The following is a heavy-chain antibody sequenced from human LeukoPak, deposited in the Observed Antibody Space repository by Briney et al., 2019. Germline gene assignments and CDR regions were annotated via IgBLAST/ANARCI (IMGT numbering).Heavy chain of an antibody. J-gene: IGHJ4*02. CDR3: ARGQWGSSWNDY. V-gene: IGHV4-34*01. Sequence: SETLSLTCAVYGGSFSGYYWSWIRQPPGKGLEWIGEINHSGSTNYNPSLKSRVTISVDTSKNQFSLKLSFVTAADTAVYYCARGQWGSSWNDYWGQGTLVTVSS. CDR2: INHSGST. D-gene: IGHD6-13*01. CDR1: GGSFSGYY.